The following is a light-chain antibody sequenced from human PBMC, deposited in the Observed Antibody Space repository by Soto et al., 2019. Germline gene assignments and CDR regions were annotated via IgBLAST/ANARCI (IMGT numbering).Light chain of an antibody. CDR2: DNN. CDR1: ISNIGDTH. Sequence: QSVLTQPPSAPAAPGQRVTISCSGTISNIGDTHVSWYQQVPGKAPKLLIYDNNKRPSGLPDRCSGSRSGTSATLAITGLRTGDEADYICGTWDTTMSGLLLGGSTKVTVL. V-gene: IGLV1-51*01. J-gene: IGLJ6*01. CDR3: GTWDTTMSGLL.